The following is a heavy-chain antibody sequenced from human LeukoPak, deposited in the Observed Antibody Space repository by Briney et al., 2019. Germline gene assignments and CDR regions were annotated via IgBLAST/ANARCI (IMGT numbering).Heavy chain of an antibody. CDR3: ARGTGTRISYYYYYMDV. Sequence: SETLSLTCAVYGGSFSGYYWSWIRQPTGKGLEWIGEINHSKRPHYNPSLKSRVTISVYTSKNQFSLKLSSVTAADTAVYYCARGTGTRISYYYYYMDVWGKGTAVTVS. D-gene: IGHD1-1*01. CDR2: INHSKRP. J-gene: IGHJ6*03. V-gene: IGHV4-34*01. CDR1: GGSFSGYY.